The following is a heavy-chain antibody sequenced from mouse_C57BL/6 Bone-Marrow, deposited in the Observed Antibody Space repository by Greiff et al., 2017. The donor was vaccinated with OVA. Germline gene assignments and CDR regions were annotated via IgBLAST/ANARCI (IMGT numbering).Heavy chain of an antibody. D-gene: IGHD1-1*01. Sequence: QVQLQQSGAELVKPGASVKLSCKASGYTFTSYWMHWVKQRPGQGLEWIGMIHPNSGSTNYNEKFKSKATLTVDKSSSTAYMQLSSLTSEDSAVYYCARFLVLRSWYFDVWGTGTTVTVSS. CDR3: ARFLVLRSWYFDV. V-gene: IGHV1-64*01. CDR2: IHPNSGST. CDR1: GYTFTSYW. J-gene: IGHJ1*03.